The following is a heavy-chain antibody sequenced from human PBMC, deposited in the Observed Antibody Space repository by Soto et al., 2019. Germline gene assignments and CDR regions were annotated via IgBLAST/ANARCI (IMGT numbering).Heavy chain of an antibody. J-gene: IGHJ5*02. D-gene: IGHD6-13*01. CDR1: GFSLSTSGMR. CDR3: ARSIVAAGNRWFDP. V-gene: IGHV2-70*04. Sequence: ESGPTLVNPTQTLTLTCTFSGFSLSTSGMRVSWIRKPPGKALEWLARIDWDDDKLYSTSLKTRLTISKDTSKNQVVLTMTNMDPVDTATYYCARSIVAAGNRWFDPWGQGTLVTVSS. CDR2: IDWDDDK.